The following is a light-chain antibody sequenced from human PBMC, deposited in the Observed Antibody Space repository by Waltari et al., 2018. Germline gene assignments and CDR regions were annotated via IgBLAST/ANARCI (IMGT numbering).Light chain of an antibody. CDR1: QSVSRT. CDR2: GAS. CDR3: QHYVRLPVT. V-gene: IGKV3-20*01. Sequence: IVLTQSPGTLSFSPGERATLSCRASQSVSRTLAWYQQKPGQAPRLLIYGASTRAAGIPDRFSGSGSGTDFSLTISRLEPEDFAVYYCQHYVRLPVTFGQGTKVEIK. J-gene: IGKJ1*01.